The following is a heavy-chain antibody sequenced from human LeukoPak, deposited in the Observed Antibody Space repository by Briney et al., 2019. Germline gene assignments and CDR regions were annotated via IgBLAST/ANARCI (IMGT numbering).Heavy chain of an antibody. J-gene: IGHJ5*02. CDR2: IYSGGST. Sequence: PGGSLRLSCAASGFTVSSNYMSWVRQAPGKGLEWVSVIYSGGSTYYADSVKGRFTISRDNSKNTLYLQVNSLRAEDTAVYYCARYYDSSGSRFDPWGQGTLVTVSS. V-gene: IGHV3-66*01. D-gene: IGHD3-22*01. CDR3: ARYYDSSGSRFDP. CDR1: GFTVSSNY.